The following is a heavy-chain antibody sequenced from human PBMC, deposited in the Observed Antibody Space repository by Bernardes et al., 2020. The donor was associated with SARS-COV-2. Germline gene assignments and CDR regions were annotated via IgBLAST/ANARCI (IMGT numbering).Heavy chain of an antibody. V-gene: IGHV3-33*01. CDR1: GFTFSDYG. Sequence: GGSLRLSCAASGFTFSDYGMHWVRQAPGKGLEWVALIWFDGSNTYYTDSVKGRFTISRDNSENTVYLQMNSLRAEDTAGYYCATRALGYSGSYLDAFDIWGQGTMVTVSS. J-gene: IGHJ3*02. CDR3: ATRALGYSGSYLDAFDI. CDR2: IWFDGSNT. D-gene: IGHD1-26*01.